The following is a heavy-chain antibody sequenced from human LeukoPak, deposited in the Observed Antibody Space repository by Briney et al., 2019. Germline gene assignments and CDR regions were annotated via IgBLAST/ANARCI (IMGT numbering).Heavy chain of an antibody. Sequence: PGGSLRLSCAASGFTFSSYAMHWVRQAPGKGLEWVAVISYDGSNKYYADSVKGRFTISRDNSKNTLYLQMNSLRAEDTALYYCARDKIAYYYYMDVWGKGTTVTVSS. CDR3: ARDKIAYYYYMDV. J-gene: IGHJ6*03. CDR2: ISYDGSNK. V-gene: IGHV3-30*04. CDR1: GFTFSSYA.